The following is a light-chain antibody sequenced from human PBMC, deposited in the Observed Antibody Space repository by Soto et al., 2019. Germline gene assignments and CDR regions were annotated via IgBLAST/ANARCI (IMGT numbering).Light chain of an antibody. CDR3: QSYDSSLSGKVV. CDR2: SNS. V-gene: IGLV1-40*01. J-gene: IGLJ2*01. CDR1: SSNIGAGYD. Sequence: QSVLTQPPSVSGAPGQRVTISCTGSSSNIGAGYDVHWYQQLPGTAPKLLIYSNSNRPSGVPDRFSGSKSGTSASLAITGLQAEDEAEDYCQSYDSSLSGKVVFGGGTKLTVL.